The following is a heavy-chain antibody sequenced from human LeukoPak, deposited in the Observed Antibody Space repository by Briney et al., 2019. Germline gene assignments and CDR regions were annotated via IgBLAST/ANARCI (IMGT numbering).Heavy chain of an antibody. CDR2: MYYSGIT. Sequence: SETLSLTCSVSGGSISSRSSYWGWIRQCPGKGLEWIGNMYYSGITYYNPPLKSRVTISVDSSQTQFSLELSSVTAADTAVYYCARGNWNYEGSFDYWGQETLVTVSS. CDR3: ARGNWNYEGSFDY. D-gene: IGHD1-7*01. J-gene: IGHJ4*02. V-gene: IGHV4-39*07. CDR1: GGSISSRSSY.